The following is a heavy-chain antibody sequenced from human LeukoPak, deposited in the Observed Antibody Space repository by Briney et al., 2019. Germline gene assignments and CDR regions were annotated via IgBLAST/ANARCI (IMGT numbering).Heavy chain of an antibody. V-gene: IGHV1-2*02. J-gene: IGHJ4*02. CDR2: INPNSGGT. D-gene: IGHD6-13*01. CDR1: GYTFTGYY. CDR3: ARDHSSSWPAFDY. Sequence: GASVKVSCKASGYTFTGYYMHWVRQAPGQGLEWMGWINPNSGGTNYAQKFQGRVTMTRDTSISTAYMELSRLRSDDTAVYYCARDHSSSWPAFDYWGQGTLVTVSS.